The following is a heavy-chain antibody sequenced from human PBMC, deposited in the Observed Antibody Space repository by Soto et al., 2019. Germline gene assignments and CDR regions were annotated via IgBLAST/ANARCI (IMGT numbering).Heavy chain of an antibody. D-gene: IGHD3-10*01. CDR3: VRPLPSGRSYGMDV. V-gene: IGHV3-53*01. Sequence: PWGSLTLSCTASGLSIRNNYMGWVRQAPGMGLEWVSVIYNDGTTYYADSVKGRFTLSRDTSKKTLSLQMDSLRAADTAVYYFVRPLPSGRSYGMDVWGQGTTVTVSS. CDR1: GLSIRNNY. CDR2: IYNDGTT. J-gene: IGHJ6*02.